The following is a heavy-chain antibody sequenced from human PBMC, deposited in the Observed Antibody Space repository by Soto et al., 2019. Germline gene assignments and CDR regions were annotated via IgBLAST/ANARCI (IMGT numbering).Heavy chain of an antibody. J-gene: IGHJ4*02. CDR2: IYWDDDK. Sequence: QITLKESGPTLVKPTQTLTLTCTFSGFSLSTSGVGVGWIHQPPGKDLEWLALIYWDDDKRYSPSLKSRLTITKDTSKNQVVITMNNMDPVDTATYYCAHSDITMVRGTDYFDYWGQGTLVTVSS. CDR1: GFSLSTSGVG. D-gene: IGHD3-10*01. CDR3: AHSDITMVRGTDYFDY. V-gene: IGHV2-5*02.